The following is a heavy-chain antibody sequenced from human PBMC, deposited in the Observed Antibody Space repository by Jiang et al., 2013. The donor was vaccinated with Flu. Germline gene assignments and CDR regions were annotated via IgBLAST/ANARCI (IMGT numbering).Heavy chain of an antibody. D-gene: IGHD4-17*01. Sequence: SLTCTVSGGSISSYYWSWIRQPPGKGLEWIGYIYYSGSTNYNPSLKSRVTISVDTSKNQFSLKLSSVTAADTAVYYCARHGRIHDYGDYAVDYWGQGTLVTVSS. V-gene: IGHV4-59*08. CDR3: ARHGRIHDYGDYAVDY. CDR2: IYYSGST. J-gene: IGHJ4*02. CDR1: GGSISSYY.